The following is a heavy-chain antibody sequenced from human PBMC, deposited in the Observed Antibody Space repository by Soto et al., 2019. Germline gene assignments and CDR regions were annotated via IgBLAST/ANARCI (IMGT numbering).Heavy chain of an antibody. J-gene: IGHJ5*02. V-gene: IGHV4-4*07. CDR3: ARNCDIVATGTAVDA. CDR1: GGSISGHY. CDR2: IYSSGTT. Sequence: SENLSLTCSVSGGSISGHYWSWIRLPAGRRLQWVGRIYSSGTTNYNPSLKSRVRMSVDTDRNSFSLRLDSVTAADTAVYYCARNCDIVATGTAVDAWGGGVLGT. D-gene: IGHD5-12*01.